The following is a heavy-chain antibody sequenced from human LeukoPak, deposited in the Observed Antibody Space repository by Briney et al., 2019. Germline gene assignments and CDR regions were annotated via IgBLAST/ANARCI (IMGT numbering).Heavy chain of an antibody. V-gene: IGHV4-61*05. CDR3: ARHHPGRDFWSGATNAFDI. CDR2: IYYSGST. CDR1: GGSISSSSYY. D-gene: IGHD3-3*01. J-gene: IGHJ3*02. Sequence: SETLSLTCTVSGGSISSSSYYWGWIRQPPGKGLEWIGYIYYSGSTNYNPSLKSRVTISVDTSKNQFSLKLSSVTAADTAVYYCARHHPGRDFWSGATNAFDIWGQGTMVTVSS.